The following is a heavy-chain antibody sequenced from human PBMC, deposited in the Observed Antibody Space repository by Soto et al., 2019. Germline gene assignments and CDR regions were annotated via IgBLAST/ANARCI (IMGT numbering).Heavy chain of an antibody. J-gene: IGHJ4*02. CDR3: ARETRAAVGRGFDY. D-gene: IGHD6-19*01. CDR1: GFTFGSYS. V-gene: IGHV3-48*02. CDR2: ISSSSSTI. Sequence: PGGSLRLSCAASGFTFGSYSMNWVRQAPGKGLEWVSYISSSSSTIYYADSVKGRFTISRDNAKNSLYLQMNSLRDEDTAVYYCARETRAAVGRGFDYWGQGTLVTVSS.